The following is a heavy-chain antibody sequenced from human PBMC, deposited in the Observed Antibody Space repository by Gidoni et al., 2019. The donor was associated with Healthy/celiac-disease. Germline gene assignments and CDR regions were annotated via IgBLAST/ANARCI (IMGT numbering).Heavy chain of an antibody. V-gene: IGHV3-73*02. CDR3: TSRRGVYYYDSSGYSSGSTIDY. D-gene: IGHD3-22*01. Sequence: EVQLVESGGGLVQPGGSLKLSCAASGFTFSGSAMHWVRQASGKGLEWVGRIRSKANSYATAYAASVKGRFTISRDDSKNTAYLQMNSLKTEDTAVYYCTSRRGVYYYDSSGYSSGSTIDYWGQGTLVTVSS. CDR1: GFTFSGSA. CDR2: IRSKANSYAT. J-gene: IGHJ4*02.